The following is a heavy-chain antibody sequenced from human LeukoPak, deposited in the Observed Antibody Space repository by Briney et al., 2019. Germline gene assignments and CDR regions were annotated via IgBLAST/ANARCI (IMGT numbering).Heavy chain of an antibody. CDR2: ISGSGGST. V-gene: IGHV3-23*01. CDR3: ALWGSSGWYFV. D-gene: IGHD6-19*01. CDR1: GFTFSSYA. J-gene: IGHJ3*01. Sequence: PGGSLRLSCAASGFTFSSYAMTWVRQAPGKGLEWVSAISGSGGSTYYADSVKGRFIISRDNSKNTLYLQMNSLRAEDTAVYYCALWGSSGWYFVWGQGTMVTVSS.